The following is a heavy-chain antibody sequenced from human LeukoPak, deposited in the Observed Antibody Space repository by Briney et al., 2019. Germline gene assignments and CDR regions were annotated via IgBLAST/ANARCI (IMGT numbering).Heavy chain of an antibody. Sequence: PGGSLRLSCAASGFTFSSYSMNWVRQAPGKGLEWVSSISSSSSYIYYADSVKGRFTISRDNAKNSLYLQMNSLRAEDTAVYYCARDLKGRRYQWIQLWYHDAFDIWGQGTMVTVSS. D-gene: IGHD5-18*01. CDR3: ARDLKGRRYQWIQLWYHDAFDI. CDR1: GFTFSSYS. CDR2: ISSSSSYI. V-gene: IGHV3-21*01. J-gene: IGHJ3*02.